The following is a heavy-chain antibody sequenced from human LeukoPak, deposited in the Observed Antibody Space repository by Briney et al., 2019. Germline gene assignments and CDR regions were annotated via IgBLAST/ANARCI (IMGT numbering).Heavy chain of an antibody. CDR1: GFTFSTYN. V-gene: IGHV3-48*02. CDR3: ARAGAWEALNC. Sequence: GGSLRLSCAASGFTFSTYNMNWVRQAPGKGLEWVSYISSSSSTIYYADYVQGRFTVSRDNAKNSPYLQMNSLRDEDTAVYYCARAGAWEALNCWGQGTLVTVSS. J-gene: IGHJ4*02. CDR2: ISSSSSTI. D-gene: IGHD1-26*01.